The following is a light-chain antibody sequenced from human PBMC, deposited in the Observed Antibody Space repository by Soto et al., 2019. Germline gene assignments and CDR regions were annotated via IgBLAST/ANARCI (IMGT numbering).Light chain of an antibody. CDR2: GAS. CDR1: QSVSSN. Sequence: EIVMTQSPATLSVSPGERATLSCGAGQSVSSNFAWYQQKPGQAPRLRIYGASTRATGIPARFSGSGSGTEFTLTISSLQSEDFAVYYCQQYNNWPRTFGQGTKVEIK. J-gene: IGKJ1*01. CDR3: QQYNNWPRT. V-gene: IGKV3-15*01.